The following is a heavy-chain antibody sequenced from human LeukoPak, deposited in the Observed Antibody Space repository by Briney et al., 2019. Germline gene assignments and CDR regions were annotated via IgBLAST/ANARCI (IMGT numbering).Heavy chain of an antibody. V-gene: IGHV4-34*01. CDR2: INHSGST. CDR1: GGSFSGYY. J-gene: IGHJ4*02. D-gene: IGHD1-26*01. Sequence: PSETLSLTCAVYGGSFSGYYWSWIRQPPGKGLEWIGEINHSGSTNYNPSLKSRVTISVDTSKNQFSLKLSSVTAADTAVYYCASQVRAGRGASNYWGQGTLVTVSS. CDR3: ASQVRAGRGASNY.